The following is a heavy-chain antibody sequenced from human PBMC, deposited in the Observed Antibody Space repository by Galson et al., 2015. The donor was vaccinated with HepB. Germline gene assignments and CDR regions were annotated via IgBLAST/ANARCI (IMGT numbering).Heavy chain of an antibody. V-gene: IGHV3-23*01. CDR1: GFTFSSYA. CDR2: ISGGGGST. Sequence: SLRLSCAASGFTFSSYAMSWVRQAPGKGLEWVSAISGGGGSTYYADSVKGRFTISRDNSKNTLYLQMNSLRAEDTAVYYCAKSPYSGSYWYFDYWGQGTLVTVSS. D-gene: IGHD1-26*01. CDR3: AKSPYSGSYWYFDY. J-gene: IGHJ4*02.